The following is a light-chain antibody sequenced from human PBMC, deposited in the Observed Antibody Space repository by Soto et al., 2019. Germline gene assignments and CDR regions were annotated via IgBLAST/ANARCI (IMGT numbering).Light chain of an antibody. CDR1: SNDVGRYKF. J-gene: IGLJ1*01. Sequence: QPVLNQPASVFGSPGQSITISFTGTSNDVGRYKFVSWYQQHPGKAPKVMIYEGSKRPSGVSNRFSGSKSGNTASLTISGLQAEDEADYYCCSYTSSRTYVFGTGTKVTVL. CDR3: CSYTSSRTYV. V-gene: IGLV2-23*01. CDR2: EGS.